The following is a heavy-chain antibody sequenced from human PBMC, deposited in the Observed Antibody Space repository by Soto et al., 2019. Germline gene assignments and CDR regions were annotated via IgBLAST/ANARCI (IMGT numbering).Heavy chain of an antibody. Sequence: EVQMLASGGGLGQPGGSLRLSCAASGFKFSNYAMSWVRQAPGKGLEWVSLFSATGGGTYYADSVKGRFTISRDNSHNTLYLQVHSLTAEDTAVYYCAKDRRAGGNSAFYFDFWGQGAQVTVSS. CDR2: FSATGGGT. V-gene: IGHV3-23*01. D-gene: IGHD3-16*01. J-gene: IGHJ4*02. CDR3: AKDRRAGGNSAFYFDF. CDR1: GFKFSNYA.